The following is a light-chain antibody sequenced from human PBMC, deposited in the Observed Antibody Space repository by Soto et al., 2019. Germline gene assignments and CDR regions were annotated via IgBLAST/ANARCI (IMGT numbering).Light chain of an antibody. CDR2: AAS. Sequence: DIQMTQSPSSLSASVGDRVTITCRASQSIKNYLNWYQQKPGKAPKLLIYAASSLQSGVPSRFSGSGSGTDFTLTISSLQPEDFATFYCQQSYSDPLTVGGGTKVDIK. CDR3: QQSYSDPLT. J-gene: IGKJ4*01. CDR1: QSIKNY. V-gene: IGKV1-39*01.